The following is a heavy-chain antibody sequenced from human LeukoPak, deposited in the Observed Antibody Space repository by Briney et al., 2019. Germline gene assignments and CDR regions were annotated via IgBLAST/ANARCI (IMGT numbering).Heavy chain of an antibody. Sequence: PSETLSLTCTVSGGSISSGSYYWSWIRQPPGKGLEWIGGIYYSGSTYYNPSLKSRVTISVDTSKNQFSLNLTSVTAADTAVYYCANSFSTGYYSHPSLDWGQGTMVTVSS. CDR3: ANSFSTGYYSHPSLD. CDR2: IYYSGST. J-gene: IGHJ3*01. V-gene: IGHV4-39*07. CDR1: GGSISSGSYY. D-gene: IGHD2/OR15-2a*01.